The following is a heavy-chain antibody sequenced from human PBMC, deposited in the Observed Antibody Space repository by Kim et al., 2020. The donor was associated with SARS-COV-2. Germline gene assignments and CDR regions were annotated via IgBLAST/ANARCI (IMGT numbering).Heavy chain of an antibody. CDR3: AREDLSWFDP. V-gene: IGHV3-7*03. Sequence: SETFYVDSVKCRFTIARDNAQTSLYLQMNSLRPEDTAVYYCAREDLSWFDPWGQGTLVIVSS. J-gene: IGHJ5*02. CDR2: SET.